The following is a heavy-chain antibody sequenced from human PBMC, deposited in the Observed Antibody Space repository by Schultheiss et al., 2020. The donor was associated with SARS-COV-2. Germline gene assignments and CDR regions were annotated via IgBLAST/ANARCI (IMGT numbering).Heavy chain of an antibody. CDR2: IYYSGST. Sequence: SETLSLTCAVYGGSFSSYYWSWIRQPPGKGLEWIGYIYYSGSTNYNPSLKSRVTISVDTSKNQFSLKLSSVTAADTAVYYCASIRIQPYYFDYWGQGTLGTVSS. J-gene: IGHJ4*02. CDR3: ASIRIQPYYFDY. CDR1: GGSFSSYY. V-gene: IGHV4-59*01. D-gene: IGHD5-18*01.